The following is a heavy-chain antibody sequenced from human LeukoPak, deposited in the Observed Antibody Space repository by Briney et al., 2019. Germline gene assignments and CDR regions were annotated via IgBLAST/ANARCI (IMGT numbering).Heavy chain of an antibody. V-gene: IGHV3-30*18. J-gene: IGHJ6*02. CDR1: GFTFSNYG. D-gene: IGHD5-18*01. CDR2: ISYDGSNK. Sequence: PGRSLRLSCTASGFTFSNYGMHWVRQAPGKGLEWVAVISYDGSNKYYGDSLKGRFTTSRDNSKNTLYLQMNNLRAEDTAVYYCAKVCRYSYGLVYSYYGMDVWGQGTTVTVSS. CDR3: AKVCRYSYGLVYSYYGMDV.